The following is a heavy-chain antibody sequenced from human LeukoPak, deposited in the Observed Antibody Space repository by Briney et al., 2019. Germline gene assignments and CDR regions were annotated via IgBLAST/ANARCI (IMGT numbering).Heavy chain of an antibody. V-gene: IGHV4-4*07. J-gene: IGHJ5*02. Sequence: SETLSLTCTVSGGSISSYYWSWIRQPAGKGLEWIGRIYTSGSTNYNPSLKSRVTISVDTSKNQFSLKLSSVTAADTAVYYCARLWRMIVVVPDSNWFDPWGQGTLVTVSS. CDR1: GGSISSYY. CDR2: IYTSGST. CDR3: ARLWRMIVVVPDSNWFDP. D-gene: IGHD3-22*01.